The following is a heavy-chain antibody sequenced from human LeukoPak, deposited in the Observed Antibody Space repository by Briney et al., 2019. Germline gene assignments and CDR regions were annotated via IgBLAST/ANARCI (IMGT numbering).Heavy chain of an antibody. J-gene: IGHJ5*02. CDR2: IIPIFGTA. Sequence: GASVKVSCKASGGTSSSYAISWVRQAPGQGLEWVGGIIPIFGTANYAQKFQGRVTITADESMSTAYMELSSLRSEDTAVYYCAREDYGDYEAQPWGQGTLVTVSS. CDR1: GGTSSSYA. CDR3: AREDYGDYEAQP. D-gene: IGHD4-17*01. V-gene: IGHV1-69*13.